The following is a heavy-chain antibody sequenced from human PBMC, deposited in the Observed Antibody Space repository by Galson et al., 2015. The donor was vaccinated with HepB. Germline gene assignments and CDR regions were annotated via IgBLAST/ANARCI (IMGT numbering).Heavy chain of an antibody. Sequence: SLRLSCAASGFTFSDYYMSWIRQAPGKGLEWVSYISTTGNTIYYADSVKGRFTISRDNARNSVYLQMNSLRAEDTAVYYCAKDRGRAYGCIDYWGQGTLVTVSS. CDR1: GFTFSDYY. CDR3: AKDRGRAYGCIDY. D-gene: IGHD6-13*01. CDR2: ISTTGNTI. V-gene: IGHV3-11*01. J-gene: IGHJ4*02.